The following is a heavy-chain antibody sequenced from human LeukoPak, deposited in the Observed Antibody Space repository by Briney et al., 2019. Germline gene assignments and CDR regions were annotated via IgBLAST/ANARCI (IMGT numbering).Heavy chain of an antibody. CDR1: GGSFSGYY. CDR2: INHSGTT. CDR3: ARGVIVVVPAARVHNWFDP. V-gene: IGHV4-34*01. Sequence: NTSETLSLTCAVYGGSFSGYYWSWIPQPPGKGLEWIGEINHSGTTNYNPSLKSRVTISVDTSKNQFSLKLSSVTAADTAVYYCARGVIVVVPAARVHNWFDPWGQGTLVTVSS. J-gene: IGHJ5*02. D-gene: IGHD2-2*01.